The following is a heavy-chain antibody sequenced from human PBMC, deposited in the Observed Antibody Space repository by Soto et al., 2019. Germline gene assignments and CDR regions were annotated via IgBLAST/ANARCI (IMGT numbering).Heavy chain of an antibody. CDR3: FTDRQFRPAY. Sequence: GGSLRLSCAASGVTFIDYYMNWIRQAPGKGLEWVSYISSSSSYTNYADSVKGRFTISRDNAKNSLYLQMNSLKTEDTAVYYCFTDRQFRPAYWGQGTLVTVSS. J-gene: IGHJ4*02. CDR2: ISSSSSYT. V-gene: IGHV3-11*03. D-gene: IGHD3-22*01. CDR1: GVTFIDYY.